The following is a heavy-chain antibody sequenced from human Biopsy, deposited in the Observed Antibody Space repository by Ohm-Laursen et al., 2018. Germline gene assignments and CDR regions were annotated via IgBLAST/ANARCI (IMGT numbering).Heavy chain of an antibody. CDR2: ISPKSGGT. D-gene: IGHD6-19*01. J-gene: IGHJ4*02. CDR1: GFSFAGYY. CDR3: ALQSVAQMKNFDY. V-gene: IGHV1-2*02. Sequence: SVKVSCKASGFSFAGYYIHWVRQAPGQGLEWMGWISPKSGGTNYAQKFQGNITMTKNTSMSTAYMEMSRLRSDDTAVYYCALQSVAQMKNFDYWGQGTLVTVSS.